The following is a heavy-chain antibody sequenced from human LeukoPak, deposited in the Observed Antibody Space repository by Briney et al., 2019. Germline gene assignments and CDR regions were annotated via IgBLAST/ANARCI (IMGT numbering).Heavy chain of an antibody. J-gene: IGHJ4*02. CDR2: ISGSGGST. D-gene: IGHD3-10*01. CDR3: ARDRRDGFGELYS. CDR1: GFTFSSYA. Sequence: GGSLRLSCAASGFTFSSYAMSWVRQAPGKGLEWVSAISGSGGSTYYADSVKGRFTISRDNSKNTLYLQMNSLRAEDTAVYYCARDRRDGFGELYSWGQGTLVTVSS. V-gene: IGHV3-23*01.